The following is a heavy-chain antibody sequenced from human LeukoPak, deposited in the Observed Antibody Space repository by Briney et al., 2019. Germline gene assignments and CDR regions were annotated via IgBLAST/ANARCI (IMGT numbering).Heavy chain of an antibody. Sequence: GGSLRLSCAASGFIFIGYGMHWVRQAPGKGPEWVAFIRPDGHNKYYADSVKGRFMISRDNSKNTVDLQMNSLRGDDTAMYYCARGYCTNGVCYTGLFDYWGQGTLVTVSS. D-gene: IGHD2-8*01. J-gene: IGHJ4*02. CDR1: GFIFIGYG. CDR3: ARGYCTNGVCYTGLFDY. V-gene: IGHV3-30*02. CDR2: IRPDGHNK.